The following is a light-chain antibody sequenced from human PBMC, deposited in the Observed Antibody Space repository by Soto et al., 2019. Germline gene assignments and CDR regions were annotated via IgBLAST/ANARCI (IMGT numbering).Light chain of an antibody. V-gene: IGKV3-20*01. Sequence: EVVLTQSPGTLSLSPGERATLSCRASQSVSISYFAWYQQKPGQAPRLLIFATSRRATGIPDRFSGSGSGTDFTLTISRLEPEDFAVYYCQQYDNTPPWTFGQGTKVEIK. CDR1: QSVSISY. CDR2: ATS. J-gene: IGKJ1*01. CDR3: QQYDNTPPWT.